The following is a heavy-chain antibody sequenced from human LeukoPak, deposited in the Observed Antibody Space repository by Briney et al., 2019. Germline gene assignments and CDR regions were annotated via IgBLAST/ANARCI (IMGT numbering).Heavy chain of an antibody. CDR3: AKDSPTYCSSTSCYANWFDP. J-gene: IGHJ5*02. D-gene: IGHD2-2*01. CDR2: ISGSGGST. Sequence: GGSLRLSCAASGSTFSSYAMSWVRQAPGKGLEWVSAISGSGGSTYYADSVKGRFTISRDNSKNTLYLQMNSLRAEDTAVYYCAKDSPTYCSSTSCYANWFDPWGQGTLVTASS. CDR1: GSTFSSYA. V-gene: IGHV3-23*01.